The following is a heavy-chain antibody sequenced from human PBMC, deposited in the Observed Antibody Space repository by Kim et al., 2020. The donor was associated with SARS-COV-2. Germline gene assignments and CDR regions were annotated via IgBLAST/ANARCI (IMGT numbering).Heavy chain of an antibody. D-gene: IGHD3-22*01. V-gene: IGHV6-1*01. Sequence: SQTLSLTCAISGDSVSSNSAAWNWIRQSPSRGLEWLGRTYYRSKWYNDYAVSVKSRITINPDTSKNQFSLQLHSVTPEDTAVYYCARAPYYDSSGYPRNHYYYGVDVWGQGTTVTVSS. CDR2: TYYRSKWYN. CDR1: GDSVSSNSAA. J-gene: IGHJ6*02. CDR3: ARAPYYDSSGYPRNHYYYGVDV.